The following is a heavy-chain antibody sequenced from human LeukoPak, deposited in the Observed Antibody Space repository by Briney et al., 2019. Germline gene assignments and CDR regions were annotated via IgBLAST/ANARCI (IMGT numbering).Heavy chain of an antibody. CDR2: IYYSGST. CDR1: GGSISSYY. Sequence: PSETLSLTCTVSGGSISSYYWSWIRQPPGKGLEWIGYIYYSGSTNYNPSLKSRVTISVDTSKNQFSLKLSSVTAADTAVYYCARIRPDSSGRSVAWGAFDIWGQGTMVTVSS. D-gene: IGHD6-19*01. CDR3: ARIRPDSSGRSVAWGAFDI. J-gene: IGHJ3*02. V-gene: IGHV4-59*01.